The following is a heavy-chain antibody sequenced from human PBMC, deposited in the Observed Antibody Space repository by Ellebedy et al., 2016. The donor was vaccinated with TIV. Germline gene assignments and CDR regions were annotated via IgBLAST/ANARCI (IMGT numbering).Heavy chain of an antibody. CDR1: GFTFRSYW. Sequence: GGSLRLSCAASGFTFRSYWMSWVRQAPGKGLEWVANIKQDESEKYYVDSVKGRFTISRDNAKNSLYLQMNSLRAEDTAVYYCARDLWELLPGDPWGQGTLVTVSS. CDR3: ARDLWELLPGDP. J-gene: IGHJ5*02. CDR2: IKQDESEK. D-gene: IGHD1-26*01. V-gene: IGHV3-7*03.